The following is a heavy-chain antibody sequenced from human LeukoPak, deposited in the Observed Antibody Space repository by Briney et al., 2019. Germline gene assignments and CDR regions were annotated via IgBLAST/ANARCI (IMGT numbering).Heavy chain of an antibody. CDR1: RFTFSSYW. J-gene: IGHJ4*02. Sequence: GGSLRLSCAASRFTFSSYWMSWVRQAPGKGLEWVANIKQDGSEKYYVDSVKGRFTISRDNAKNSLYLQMNSLRAEDTAVYYCARGLTTFDYWGQGTLVTVSS. V-gene: IGHV3-7*01. D-gene: IGHD4/OR15-4a*01. CDR3: ARGLTTFDY. CDR2: IKQDGSEK.